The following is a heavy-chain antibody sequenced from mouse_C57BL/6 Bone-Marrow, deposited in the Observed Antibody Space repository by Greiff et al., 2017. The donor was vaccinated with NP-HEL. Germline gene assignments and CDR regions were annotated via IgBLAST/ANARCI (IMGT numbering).Heavy chain of an antibody. CDR3: ARPLVTTVVAHFDY. J-gene: IGHJ2*01. CDR2: INPSSGYT. Sequence: VKLQESGAELARPGASVKMSCKASGYTFTSYTMHWVKQRPGQGLEWIGYINPSSGYTKYNQKFKDKATLTADKSSSTAYMQLNSLTSEDSAVYYCARPLVTTVVAHFDYWGQGTTLTVSS. V-gene: IGHV1-4*01. CDR1: GYTFTSYT. D-gene: IGHD1-1*01.